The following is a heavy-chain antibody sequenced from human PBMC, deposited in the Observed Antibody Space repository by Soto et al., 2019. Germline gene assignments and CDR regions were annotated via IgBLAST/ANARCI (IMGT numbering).Heavy chain of an antibody. J-gene: IGHJ3*02. CDR2: IWYDGSNK. Sequence: QVQLVESGGGVVQPGRSPRLSCAASGFTFSSYGMHWVRQAPGKGLEWVAVIWYDGSNKYYADSVKGRFTISRDNSKNTLYLQMNSLRADDTAVYYCARPWDSGDDAFDIWGQGTMVTVSS. D-gene: IGHD2-15*01. V-gene: IGHV3-33*01. CDR3: ARPWDSGDDAFDI. CDR1: GFTFSSYG.